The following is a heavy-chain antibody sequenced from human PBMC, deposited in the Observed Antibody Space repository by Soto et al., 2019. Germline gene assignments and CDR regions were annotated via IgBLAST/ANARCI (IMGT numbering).Heavy chain of an antibody. D-gene: IGHD2-8*01. Sequence: QVQLVESGGGVVQPGKSLRLSCAASGFSFNTFGMYWVRQPPGKGLEWVSLISYDGSNEYYVDSVKGRFTISRDNSNKTLYLQMNRPKAEDKAVYYCAKEGPLYRRRGVGLWGQGIQVTVST. J-gene: IGHJ4*02. CDR3: AKEGPLYRRRGVGL. CDR2: ISYDGSNE. CDR1: GFSFNTFG. V-gene: IGHV3-30*18.